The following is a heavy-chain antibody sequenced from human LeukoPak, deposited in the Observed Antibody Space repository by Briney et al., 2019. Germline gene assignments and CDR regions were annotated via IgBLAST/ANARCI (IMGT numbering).Heavy chain of an antibody. J-gene: IGHJ3*02. Sequence: SETLSLTCSVSGGSISSSNWWSWVRQPPGKGLEWIGEIYHSGSTNYNPSLKSRVTISLDKSKNQFSLKLSSVTAADTSVYYCARDGGGSWHVEGAFDIWGQGTMVTVSS. D-gene: IGHD6-13*01. CDR2: IYHSGST. CDR3: ARDGGGSWHVEGAFDI. CDR1: GGSISSSNW. V-gene: IGHV4-4*02.